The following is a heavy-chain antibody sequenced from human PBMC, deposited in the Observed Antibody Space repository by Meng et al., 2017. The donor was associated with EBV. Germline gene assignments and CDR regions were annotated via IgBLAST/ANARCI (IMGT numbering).Heavy chain of an antibody. CDR2: VYYSGNS. Sequence: QLQLYQSGPGLVKPSXXXXLXXXVPXDSISSRSYYWGWIRQSPGKGLEWIGNVYYSGNSYYNPSLKSRVTISVDTSKNQFYLKLISVTADDTAVYYCATTPLGFCSGERCTREYYFDFWGRGTLVTVSS. J-gene: IGHJ4*02. CDR1: XDSISSRSYY. D-gene: IGHD2-15*01. V-gene: IGHV4-39*01. CDR3: ATTPLGFCSGERCTREYYFDF.